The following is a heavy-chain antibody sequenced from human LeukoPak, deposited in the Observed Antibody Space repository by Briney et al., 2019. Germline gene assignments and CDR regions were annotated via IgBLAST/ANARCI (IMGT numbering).Heavy chain of an antibody. Sequence: GGSLRLSCTASGFTFGDYAMSWVRRAPGKGLEWVGFITSKAYGGTTEYAASVKGRFTISRDDSKSIAYLQMNSLRMEDTAVYYCTRDMIYTFHYWGQGTLVTVPS. V-gene: IGHV3-49*04. D-gene: IGHD3-16*01. CDR3: TRDMIYTFHY. J-gene: IGHJ4*02. CDR2: ITSKAYGGTT. CDR1: GFTFGDYA.